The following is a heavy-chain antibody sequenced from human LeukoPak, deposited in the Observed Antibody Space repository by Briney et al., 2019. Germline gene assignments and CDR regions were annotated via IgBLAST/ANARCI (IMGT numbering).Heavy chain of an antibody. V-gene: IGHV4-39*01. CDR3: ARQGGWGGAASLIEY. CDR1: GVSISTSTYY. CDR2: MFYRGST. D-gene: IGHD1-26*01. J-gene: IGHJ4*02. Sequence: PSETLSLTCTVSGVSISTSTYYWAWIRQPPGKGLEWIGWMFYRGSTYYNASLKSRVTISVDTSKNQFSLNLSSVTASDTAIFYCARQGGWGGAASLIEYWGQGTLVTVSS.